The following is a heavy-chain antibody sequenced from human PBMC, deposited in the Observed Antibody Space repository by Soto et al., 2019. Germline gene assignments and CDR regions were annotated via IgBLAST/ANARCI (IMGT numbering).Heavy chain of an antibody. Sequence: PSETLSLTCTVSGGSISSYYWSWVRQPPGKGLEWIGYIYDSGSTNYNPSLKSRVTISVDTSKNQFSLKLTSVTAADTAVYYCAAPPRYWGQGTLVTVSS. CDR3: AAPPRY. V-gene: IGHV4-59*01. J-gene: IGHJ4*02. CDR2: IYDSGST. CDR1: GGSISSYY. D-gene: IGHD6-6*01.